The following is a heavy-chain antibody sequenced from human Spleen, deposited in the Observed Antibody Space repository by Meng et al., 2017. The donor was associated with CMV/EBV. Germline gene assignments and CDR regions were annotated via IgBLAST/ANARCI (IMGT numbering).Heavy chain of an antibody. J-gene: IGHJ6*02. CDR1: GYPFTGYD. CDR3: ARDRYTSSLALSSV. D-gene: IGHD3-16*02. CDR2: TNSNTGGA. Sequence: ASVKVSCKASGYPFTGYDLHWVRLAPGHGLEWMAWTNSNTGGAKYAQQFQGRVTMTRDTSISTVYMELSGLRSDDTAVYYCARDRYTSSLALSSVWGQGTTVTVSS. V-gene: IGHV1-2*02.